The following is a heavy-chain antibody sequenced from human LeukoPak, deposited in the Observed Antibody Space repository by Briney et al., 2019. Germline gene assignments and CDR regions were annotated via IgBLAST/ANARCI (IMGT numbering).Heavy chain of an antibody. Sequence: GGSLRLSCAASGFTFSSYSMNWVRQAPGKGLEWISSISSSSSYIYYADSEKGRFTISRDNAKNSLYLQMNSLRAEHTAVYYCARDGQSDIVATISWSVVFDYYMDVWGKGTTVTVSS. CDR3: ARDGQSDIVATISWSVVFDYYMDV. V-gene: IGHV3-21*01. CDR2: ISSSSSYI. CDR1: GFTFSSYS. J-gene: IGHJ6*03. D-gene: IGHD5-12*01.